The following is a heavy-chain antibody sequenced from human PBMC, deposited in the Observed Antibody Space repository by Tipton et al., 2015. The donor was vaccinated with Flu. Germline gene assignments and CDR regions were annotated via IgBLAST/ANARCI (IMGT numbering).Heavy chain of an antibody. CDR2: ISGSGGST. Sequence: SLRLSCAASGFTFGNYGTTWVRQAPGKGLEWVSVISGSGGSTYYADSAKGRFTISRDNSKNTLYLQMNSLRAEDTALYYCARDQVPSYSGSYFPMGFDYWGQGTLVTVSS. CDR1: GFTFGNYG. CDR3: ARDQVPSYSGSYFPMGFDY. D-gene: IGHD1-26*01. V-gene: IGHV3-23*01. J-gene: IGHJ4*02.